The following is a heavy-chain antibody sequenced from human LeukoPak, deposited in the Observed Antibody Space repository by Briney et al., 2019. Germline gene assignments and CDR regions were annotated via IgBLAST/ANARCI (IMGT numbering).Heavy chain of an antibody. D-gene: IGHD6-13*01. CDR3: ASPSSSWHRGWFDP. J-gene: IGHJ5*02. CDR2: INRSGST. V-gene: IGHV4-34*01. CDR1: GGSFSGYY. Sequence: SETLSLTCAVYGGSFSGYYWSWIRQPPGKGLEWIGEINRSGSTNYNPSLKSRVTISVDTSKNQFSLKLSSVTAADTAVYYCASPSSSWHRGWFDPWGQGTLVTVSS.